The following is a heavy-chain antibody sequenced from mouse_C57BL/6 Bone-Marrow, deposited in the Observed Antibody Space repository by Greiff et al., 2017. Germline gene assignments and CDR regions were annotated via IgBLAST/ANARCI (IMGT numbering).Heavy chain of an antibody. CDR2: LGPGSGST. Sequence: QVQLQQSGAELVKPWASVTISCKASGYTFTDYYINWVKQRPGQGLAWIGKLGPGSGSTYSNAKFKGKATLPADKASRTAYMQLSSLTSEDSAVYFCAGWAWFAYWGQGTLVTVSA. CDR3: AGWAWFAY. V-gene: IGHV1-77*01. J-gene: IGHJ3*01. CDR1: GYTFTDYY.